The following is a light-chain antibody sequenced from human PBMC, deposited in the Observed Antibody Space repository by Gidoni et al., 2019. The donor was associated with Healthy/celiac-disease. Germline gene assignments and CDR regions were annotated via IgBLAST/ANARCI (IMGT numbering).Light chain of an antibody. V-gene: IGLV2-14*01. Sequence: QSALTQPASVSGSPGQSITISCTGTSSDVGGYNYVSWYPHHPGKAPKLMIYEVRNRPSGVSNRFSGSKSGNTASLTISGLQAEDEADYYCSSYTSSSTPVFGGGTKLTVL. CDR1: SSDVGGYNY. CDR3: SSYTSSSTPV. J-gene: IGLJ2*01. CDR2: EVR.